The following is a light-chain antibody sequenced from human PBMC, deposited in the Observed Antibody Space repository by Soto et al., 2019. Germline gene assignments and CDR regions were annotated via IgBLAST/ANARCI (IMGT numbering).Light chain of an antibody. J-gene: IGKJ1*01. CDR2: DAS. CDR3: LHRSGWPPGT. CDR1: QSINNY. Sequence: EVVLTQSPATLSLSPGERGTLSCRASQSINNYLAWYQRKPGQPPRLLIYDASSRAAGTPARFSGSGYGTVFSLTISSLEPEDFAVYFCLHRSGWPPGTFGQGTNVEI. V-gene: IGKV3-11*01.